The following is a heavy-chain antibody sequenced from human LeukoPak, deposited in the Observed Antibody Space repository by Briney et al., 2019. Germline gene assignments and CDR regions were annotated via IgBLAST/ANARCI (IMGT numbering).Heavy chain of an antibody. CDR1: GDSINSLDL. Sequence: PSETLSLTCTVSGDSINSLDLWSWVRQPPGKGLGWIGEMYLSGTTHSNPSVKSRVTISIDKSKNQFFLNLSSVTAADTAVYYCAGLVGRYSSGLYYYYFDYWGQGTLVTVSS. V-gene: IGHV4-4*02. CDR3: AGLVGRYSSGLYYYYFDY. J-gene: IGHJ4*02. D-gene: IGHD3-22*01. CDR2: MYLSGTT.